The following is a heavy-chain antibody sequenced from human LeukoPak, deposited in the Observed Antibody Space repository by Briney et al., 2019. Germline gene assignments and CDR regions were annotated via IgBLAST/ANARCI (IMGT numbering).Heavy chain of an antibody. CDR2: INTNTGNP. J-gene: IGHJ4*02. CDR3: AREIAFSDGHNYGY. CDR1: GYTFTRYA. Sequence: ASVKVSCKASGYTFTRYAMNWVRQAPGQGLEWMGWINTNTGNPTHAQGFTGRFVFSLDTSVSTAYLQISSLKAEDTAVYYCAREIAFSDGHNYGYWGQGTLVTVSS. D-gene: IGHD5-24*01. V-gene: IGHV7-4-1*02.